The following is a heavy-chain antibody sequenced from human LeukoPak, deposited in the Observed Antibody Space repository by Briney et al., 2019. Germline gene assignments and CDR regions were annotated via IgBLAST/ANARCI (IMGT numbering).Heavy chain of an antibody. CDR2: ISSSSSYI. V-gene: IGHV3-21*01. J-gene: IGHJ4*02. CDR3: AKDRDYGGNPDY. CDR1: GFTFSSYS. Sequence: GGSLRLSCAASGFTFSSYSMNWVRQAPGKGLEWVSSISSSSSYIYYADSVKGRFTISRDNAKNSLYLQMNSLRAEDTAVYYCAKDRDYGGNPDYWGQGTLVTVSS. D-gene: IGHD4-23*01.